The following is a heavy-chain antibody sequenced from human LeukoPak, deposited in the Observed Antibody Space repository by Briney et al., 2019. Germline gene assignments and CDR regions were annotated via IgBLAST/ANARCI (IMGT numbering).Heavy chain of an antibody. CDR3: AKDSPWLVQNY. D-gene: IGHD6-19*01. J-gene: IGHJ4*02. V-gene: IGHV3-43*02. CDR1: GFTFDDYA. CDR2: ISGDGGST. Sequence: GGSLRLSCAASGFTFDDYAMHWVRQAPGKGLEWVSLISGDGGSTYYAGSVKGRFTISRDNSKNSLYLQMNSLRTEDTALYHCAKDSPWLVQNYWGQGTLVTVSS.